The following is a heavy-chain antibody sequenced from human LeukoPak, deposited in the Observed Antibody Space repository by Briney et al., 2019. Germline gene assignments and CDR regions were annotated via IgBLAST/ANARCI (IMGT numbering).Heavy chain of an antibody. J-gene: IGHJ3*02. CDR3: AKDRGKYYYGSGSGEAFDI. CDR2: INPSGGST. Sequence: ASVKVSCKASGYTFTSYYMHWVRQAPGQGLEWMGIINPSGGSTSYAQKFQGRVTMTRDTSTSTVYMELSSLRSEDTAVYYCAKDRGKYYYGSGSGEAFDIWGQGTMVTVSS. D-gene: IGHD3-10*01. V-gene: IGHV1-46*01. CDR1: GYTFTSYY.